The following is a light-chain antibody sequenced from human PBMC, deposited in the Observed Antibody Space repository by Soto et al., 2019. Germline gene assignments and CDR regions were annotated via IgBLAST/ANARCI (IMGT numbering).Light chain of an antibody. CDR1: QTLLSSSNNKNY. CDR2: WAS. CDR3: QQYYSTLWT. Sequence: SPLSCKSSQTLLSSSNNKNYLAWYQQKAGQPPKLLIYWASTRQSGVPDQFSGSGSGTDFTLTISSLQAADVAVYYCQQYYSTLWTFGQGTKVEI. V-gene: IGKV4-1*01. J-gene: IGKJ1*01.